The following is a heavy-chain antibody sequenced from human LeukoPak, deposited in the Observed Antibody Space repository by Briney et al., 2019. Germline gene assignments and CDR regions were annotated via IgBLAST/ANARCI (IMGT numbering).Heavy chain of an antibody. J-gene: IGHJ4*02. V-gene: IGHV4-61*09. Sequence: SETLSLTCTVSGGSISSSSYYWGWIRQPAGKGLEWIGHIYADKTTDYNPSLKSRVTMSIDTSRNQFSLKLSSVTAADTAVYYCARDAKYYYGSRTYFFFEYWGQGTLLSVSS. CDR2: IYADKTT. CDR3: ARDAKYYYGSRTYFFFEY. D-gene: IGHD3-10*01. CDR1: GGSISSSSYY.